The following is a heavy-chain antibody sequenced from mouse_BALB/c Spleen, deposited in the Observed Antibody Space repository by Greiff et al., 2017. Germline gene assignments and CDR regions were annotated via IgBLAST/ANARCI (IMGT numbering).Heavy chain of an antibody. J-gene: IGHJ1*01. V-gene: IGHV5-9-3*01. Sequence: EVKVVESGGGLVKPGGSLKLSCAASGFTFSSYAMSWVRQTPEKRLEWVATISSGGSYTYYPDSVKGRFTISRDNAKNTLYLQMSSLRSEDTAMYYCARHGEGTTGYFDVWGAGTTVTVSS. CDR2: ISSGGSYT. CDR3: ARHGEGTTGYFDV. D-gene: IGHD1-1*01. CDR1: GFTFSSYA.